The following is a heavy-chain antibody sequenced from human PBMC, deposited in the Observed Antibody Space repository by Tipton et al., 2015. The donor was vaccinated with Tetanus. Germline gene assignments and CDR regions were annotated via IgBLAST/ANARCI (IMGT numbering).Heavy chain of an antibody. J-gene: IGHJ5*02. CDR2: VFYSGST. D-gene: IGHD2-21*01. CDR3: SRSVVNWFDP. Sequence: TLSLTCSVSGGSISSGGYYWSWIHQHPGKGLEWIGYVFYSGSTNYNPSIKGRVTMSLDRSKNQFYLKLRSVTAEDTAVYYCSRSVVNWFDPWGQGTLVTVSS. V-gene: IGHV4-31*03. CDR1: GGSISSGGYY.